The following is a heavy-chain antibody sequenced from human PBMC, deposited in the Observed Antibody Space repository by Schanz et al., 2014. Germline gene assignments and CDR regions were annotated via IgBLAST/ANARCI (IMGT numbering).Heavy chain of an antibody. J-gene: IGHJ4*02. CDR2: IKQDGSEK. CDR3: ARGVRIDY. D-gene: IGHD3-3*01. CDR1: GLNFDYYA. V-gene: IGHV3-7*01. Sequence: VQLVESGGGVVQPGRSLRLSCATSGLNFDYYAMSWVRQAPGKGLEWVANIKQDGSEKYYVDSVKGRFTIARDNAKNSLYLQMNSLTAEDTAVYYCARGVRIDYWGQGTLVTVSS.